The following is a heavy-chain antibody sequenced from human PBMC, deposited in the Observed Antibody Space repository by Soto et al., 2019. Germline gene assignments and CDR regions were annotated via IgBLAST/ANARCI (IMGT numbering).Heavy chain of an antibody. CDR1: GFTFSSYW. J-gene: IGHJ6*02. CDR3: ARASDRSLSLPRYGVDV. CDR2: IKQDGSEK. V-gene: IGHV3-7*01. D-gene: IGHD6-6*01. Sequence: EVHLVESGGGLVQPGGSLRLSCAASGFTFSSYWLSWVRQAPGKGLEWVANIKQDGSEKYYADSVRGRFTISRDNANSSLFLQMNSLRAEDTAVYFCARASDRSLSLPRYGVDVWGQGNTVTVSS.